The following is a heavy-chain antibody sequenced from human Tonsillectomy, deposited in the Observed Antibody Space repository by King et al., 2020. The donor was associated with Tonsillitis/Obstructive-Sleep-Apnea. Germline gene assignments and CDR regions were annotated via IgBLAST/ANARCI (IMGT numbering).Heavy chain of an antibody. D-gene: IGHD3-16*01. Sequence: VHLVEAGGGVVPPGRSLRLSCAASGFTFSSYAMHWGRQAPGKGLEWVAVISYDGSNKYYAKSVKGRFTISRDNSMNTLYLQMNSLRAEDTAVYYCAREEGVAPYWYFDIWGRGTRVTVSS. CDR3: AREEGVAPYWYFDI. J-gene: IGHJ2*01. V-gene: IGHV3-30*01. CDR1: GFTFSSYA. CDR2: ISYDGSNK.